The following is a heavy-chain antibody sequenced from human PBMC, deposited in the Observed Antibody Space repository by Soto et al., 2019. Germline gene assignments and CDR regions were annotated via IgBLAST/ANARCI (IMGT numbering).Heavy chain of an antibody. J-gene: IGHJ5*02. CDR3: ARRHLAVAVSPWFDP. CDR2: IDSSGEK. CDR1: GLSITDSEMG. D-gene: IGHD6-19*01. Sequence: QVTLKESGPLLVKPTETLTLRCTVSGLSITDSEMGVSWIRQPPGQPLEWLAHIDSSGEKSYRTFLKSRLAISKDTSKSQIVLTMTNMDPADTATYYCARRHLAVAVSPWFDPWGQGSPVTVAS. V-gene: IGHV2-26*01.